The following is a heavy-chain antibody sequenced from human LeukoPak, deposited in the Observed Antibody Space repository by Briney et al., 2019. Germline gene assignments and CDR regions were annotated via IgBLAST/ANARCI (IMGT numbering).Heavy chain of an antibody. Sequence: GGSLRLSCAASGFTFSSYAMHWVRQAPGKGLEWVAVISYDGSNKYYADSVKGRFTISRDNSKNTLYLQMNSLRAEDTAVYYCAKGGTDYGSGGLPFDYWGQGTLVTVSS. J-gene: IGHJ4*02. CDR2: ISYDGSNK. D-gene: IGHD3-10*01. CDR3: AKGGTDYGSGGLPFDY. CDR1: GFTFSSYA. V-gene: IGHV3-30-3*01.